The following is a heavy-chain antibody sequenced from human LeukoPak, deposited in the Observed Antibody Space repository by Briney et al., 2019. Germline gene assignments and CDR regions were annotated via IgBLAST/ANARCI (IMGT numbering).Heavy chain of an antibody. CDR2: INHSGST. V-gene: IGHV4-34*01. D-gene: IGHD2-2*01. Sequence: PSETLSLTCAVSGGSFNGYYWSWIRQPPGKGLEWIGEINHSGSTNYNPSLKSRVSISVDTSKNQFSLKLSSVTAADTAVYYCARSVRRTSWPQTRIYYYYYMDVWGKGTTVTVSS. CDR1: GGSFNGYY. J-gene: IGHJ6*03. CDR3: ARSVRRTSWPQTRIYYYYYMDV.